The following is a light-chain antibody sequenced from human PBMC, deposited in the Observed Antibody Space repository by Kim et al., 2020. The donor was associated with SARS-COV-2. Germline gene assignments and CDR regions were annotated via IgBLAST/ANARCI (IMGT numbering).Light chain of an antibody. CDR2: QVT. V-gene: IGLV2-23*02. CDR3: CSYAGSDSFL. Sequence: GQSIAISCTGTNSDVGGYDLVSWFQHRPGEAPRLILFQVTKRPSGISYRFAGAKSGNTASLAISGLQSEDEADYHCCSYAGSDSFLFGGGTKVTVL. CDR1: NSDVGGYDL. J-gene: IGLJ3*02.